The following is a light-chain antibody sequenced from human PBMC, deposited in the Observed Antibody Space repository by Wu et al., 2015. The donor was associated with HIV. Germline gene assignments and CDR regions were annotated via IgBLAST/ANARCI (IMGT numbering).Light chain of an antibody. CDR3: QQYHNWQWT. CDR2: GAS. CDR1: QSVSSSY. Sequence: EIVLTQSPGTLSLSPGERATLSCRASQSVSSSYLAWYQQKPGQAPRLLIYGASSRATGIPDRFSGSGSGTDFTLTISTLQSEDFAVYYCQQYHNWQWTFGQGTKVEIK. V-gene: IGKV3-20*01. J-gene: IGKJ1*01.